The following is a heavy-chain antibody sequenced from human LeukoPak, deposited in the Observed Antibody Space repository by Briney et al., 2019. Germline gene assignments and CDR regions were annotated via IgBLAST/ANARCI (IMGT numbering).Heavy chain of an antibody. V-gene: IGHV3-23*01. CDR2: ISGSGGST. D-gene: IGHD3-9*01. Sequence: PGGSLRLSCAASGFTFSSYAMSWVRQAPGKGLEWVSAISGSGGSTYYADSVKGRFTISRDNSKNTLYLQMNSLRAEDTAVYYCAKGHILTGYYNVRGWDFQHWGQGTLVTVSS. CDR3: AKGHILTGYYNVRGWDFQH. CDR1: GFTFSSYA. J-gene: IGHJ1*01.